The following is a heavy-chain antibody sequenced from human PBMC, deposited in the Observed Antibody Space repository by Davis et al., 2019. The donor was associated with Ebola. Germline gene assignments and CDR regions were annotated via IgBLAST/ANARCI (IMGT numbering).Heavy chain of an antibody. J-gene: IGHJ4*02. CDR2: IYPGDSDT. V-gene: IGHV5-51*04. D-gene: IGHD6-19*01. CDR1: GYSFTSYW. CDR3: ARRRGFSSGWYVDY. Sequence: KVSCKGSGYSFTSYWIGWVRQMPGKGLEWMGIIYPGDSDTRYSPSFQGQVTISADKPISTAYLHWNSLKASDTAMYYCARRRGFSSGWYVDYWGQGTLVTVSS.